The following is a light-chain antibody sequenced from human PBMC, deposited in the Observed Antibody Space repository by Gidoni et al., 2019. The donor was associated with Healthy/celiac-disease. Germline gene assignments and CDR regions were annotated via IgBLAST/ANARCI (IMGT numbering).Light chain of an antibody. CDR1: SSDVGSYNL. J-gene: IGLJ2*01. CDR2: EGS. V-gene: IGLV2-23*03. Sequence: QSALTQPASESGSPGPSITISCTGTSSDVGSYNLVSWYQQHPGKAPKLMIYEGSKRPSGVSNRFSGSKPGNTASLTISGLQAEDEADYYCCSYAGSSTFVVFGGGTKLTVL. CDR3: CSYAGSSTFVV.